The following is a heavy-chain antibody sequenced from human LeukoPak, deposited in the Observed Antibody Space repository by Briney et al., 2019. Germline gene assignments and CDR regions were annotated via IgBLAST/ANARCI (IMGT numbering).Heavy chain of an antibody. J-gene: IGHJ3*02. CDR1: GYSFTSYW. CDR2: IYPGDSDT. D-gene: IGHD6-13*01. Sequence: GESLKISCKGSGYSFTSYWIGWVRQMPGKGLEWMGIIYPGDSDTRYSPSFRGQVTISADKSISTAYLQWSSLKASDTAMYYCARPSLRQQLAPDDAFDIWGQGTMVTVSS. CDR3: ARPSLRQQLAPDDAFDI. V-gene: IGHV5-51*01.